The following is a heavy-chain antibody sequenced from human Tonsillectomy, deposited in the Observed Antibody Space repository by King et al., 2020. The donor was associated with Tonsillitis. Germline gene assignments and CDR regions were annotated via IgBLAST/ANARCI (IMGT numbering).Heavy chain of an antibody. CDR3: AKGYTGSGSYEY. Sequence: EVQLVESGGGLVQPGGSLRLSCAASGFTLRSYAMSWVRQAPGKGLEWVSLIYSGGSSTYYADSVKGRFTISRDNSKNTLYLQMNSLRAEDTAVYYCAKGYTGSGSYEYWGQGTLVTVSS. D-gene: IGHD3-10*01. CDR1: GFTLRSYA. CDR2: IYSGGSST. J-gene: IGHJ4*02. V-gene: IGHV3-23*03.